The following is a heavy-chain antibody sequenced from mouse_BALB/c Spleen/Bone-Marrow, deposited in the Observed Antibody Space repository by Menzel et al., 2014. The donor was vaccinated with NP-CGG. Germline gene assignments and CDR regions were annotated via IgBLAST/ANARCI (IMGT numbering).Heavy chain of an antibody. Sequence: QVQLQQSGAELAKPGASVKMSCKASGYTFINYWIHWVKQRPGQGLEWIGYINPSTAYTAYNQKFQDKTTSTADKSSSTAYMQLSSLTSEDSAVYYCARGNYEAMDYWGQGTSVTVSS. CDR3: ARGNYEAMDY. D-gene: IGHD2-1*01. CDR1: GYTFINYW. J-gene: IGHJ4*01. V-gene: IGHV1-7*01. CDR2: INPSTAYT.